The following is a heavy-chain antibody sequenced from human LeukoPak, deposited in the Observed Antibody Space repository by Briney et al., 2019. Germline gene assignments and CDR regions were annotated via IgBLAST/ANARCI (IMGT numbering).Heavy chain of an antibody. Sequence: SETLSLTCTVSGGSISSSSYYWGWIRQPPGKGLEWIGSIYYSGSTYYNPSLESRVTISVDTSKNQFSLKLSSVTAVDTAVYYCFYYYDSSGYFSDYWGQGTLVTVSS. CDR1: GGSISSSSYY. D-gene: IGHD3-22*01. V-gene: IGHV4-39*07. J-gene: IGHJ4*02. CDR2: IYYSGST. CDR3: FYYYDSSGYFSDY.